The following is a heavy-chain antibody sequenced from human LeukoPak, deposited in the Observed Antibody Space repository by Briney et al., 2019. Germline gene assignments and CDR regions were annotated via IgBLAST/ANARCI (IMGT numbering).Heavy chain of an antibody. D-gene: IGHD1-1*01. CDR1: GGSFSGYY. CDR3: VRHNRMTGTAVDR. CDR2: INHSGST. V-gene: IGHV4-34*01. Sequence: SETLSLTCAVYGGSFSGYYWSWIRQPPGKGLEWIGEINHSGSTNYNPSLKSRVTISVDTSKNQFSLKLSSVTATDTAVYYCVRHNRMTGTAVDRWGQGILVTVSS. J-gene: IGHJ5*02.